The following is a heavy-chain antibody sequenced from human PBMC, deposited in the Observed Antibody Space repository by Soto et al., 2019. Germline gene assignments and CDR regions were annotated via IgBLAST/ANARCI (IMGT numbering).Heavy chain of an antibody. CDR3: ARTGPGTYSSSWYTPPVGMDV. CDR1: GGSINSYW. J-gene: IGHJ6*02. CDR2: VYSSGTT. Sequence: PSETLSLTCTVSGGSINSYWWSWIRQPAGKGLEWIGRVYSSGTTDYNPSLKSRVTISVDTSKNQFSLKLSSVTAADTAVYYCARTGPGTYSSSWYTPPVGMDVWGQGTTVTVSS. D-gene: IGHD6-13*01. V-gene: IGHV4-4*07.